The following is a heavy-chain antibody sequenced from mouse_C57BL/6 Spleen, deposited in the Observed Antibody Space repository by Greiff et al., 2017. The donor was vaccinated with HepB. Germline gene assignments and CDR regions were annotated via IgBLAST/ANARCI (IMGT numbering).Heavy chain of an antibody. D-gene: IGHD1-1*01. CDR1: GFTFSDYG. Sequence: EVLLVESGGGLVKPGGSLKLSCAASGFTFSDYGMHWVRQAPEKGLEWVAYISSGSSTIYYADTVKGRFTISRDNAKNTLFLQMTSLRSEDTAMYYCARRLITTVVATPSWVAYWGQGTRVTVSA. CDR2: ISSGSSTI. J-gene: IGHJ3*01. V-gene: IGHV5-17*01. CDR3: ARRLITTVVATPSWVAY.